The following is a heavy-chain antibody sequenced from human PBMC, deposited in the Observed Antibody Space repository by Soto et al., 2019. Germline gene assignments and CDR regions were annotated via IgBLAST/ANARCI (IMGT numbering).Heavy chain of an antibody. D-gene: IGHD3-9*01. Sequence: ASVKVSCKASGYTFTSYYMYWVRQAPGQGLEWMGIINPSGGSTSYAQKFQGRVTMTRDTSTSTVYMELSSLRSEDTAVYYCAIEIIDILTGYYNEIWFDPWGQGTLVTVSS. J-gene: IGHJ5*02. CDR3: AIEIIDILTGYYNEIWFDP. CDR1: GYTFTSYY. CDR2: INPSGGST. V-gene: IGHV1-46*01.